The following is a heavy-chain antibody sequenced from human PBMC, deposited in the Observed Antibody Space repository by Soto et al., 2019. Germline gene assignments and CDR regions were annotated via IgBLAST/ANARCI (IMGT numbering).Heavy chain of an antibody. CDR3: VESRRGWLHMNYFDY. CDR1: GFTFSGYA. D-gene: IGHD5-12*01. CDR2: ISSNGGST. J-gene: IGHJ4*02. Sequence: PGGSLRLSCSDSGFTFSGYAMHWVRQAPGKGLEYVSAISSNGGSTYYADSVKGRFTISRDNSKNTLYLQMSSLRAEDTAVYYCVESRRGWLHMNYFDYWGQGTLVNVSS. V-gene: IGHV3-64D*06.